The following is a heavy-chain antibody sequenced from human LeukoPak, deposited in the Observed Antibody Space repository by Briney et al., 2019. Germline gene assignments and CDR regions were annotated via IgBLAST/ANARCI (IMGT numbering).Heavy chain of an antibody. D-gene: IGHD3-10*01. CDR1: GGSFSGYY. J-gene: IGHJ3*02. Sequence: SETLSLTCAVYGGSFSGYYWSWIRQPPGKGLEWIGEINHSGSTNYNPSLKSRVTISVDTSKNQFSLKPSSVTAADTAAYYCARPGRRRGSGTDRAFDIWGQGTMVTVSS. CDR3: ARPGRRRGSGTDRAFDI. CDR2: INHSGST. V-gene: IGHV4-34*01.